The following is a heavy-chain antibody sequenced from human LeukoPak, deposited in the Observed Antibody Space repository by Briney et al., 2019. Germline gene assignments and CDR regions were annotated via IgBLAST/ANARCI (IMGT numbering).Heavy chain of an antibody. V-gene: IGHV4-34*01. Sequence: SETLSLTCAVYGGSFSGYYWSWIRQPPGKGLEWIGEINHSGSTNYNPSLKSRVTISVDTSKNQFSLKLSSVTAADTAVYYCARGLYSGSCSVDYWGQGTLVTVSS. D-gene: IGHD1-26*01. CDR1: GGSFSGYY. CDR2: INHSGST. J-gene: IGHJ4*02. CDR3: ARGLYSGSCSVDY.